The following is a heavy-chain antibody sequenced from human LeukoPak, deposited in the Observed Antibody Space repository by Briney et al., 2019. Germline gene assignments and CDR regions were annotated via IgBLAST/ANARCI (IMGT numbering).Heavy chain of an antibody. Sequence: PSETLSLTCTVSGGSISSYYWSWIRQPAGKGLEWIGRIYTSGSTNYNPSLKSRVTMSVDTSKNQFSLKLSSVTAADTAVYYCARDNILTGYYYFDYWGQGTLVTVPS. CDR2: IYTSGST. CDR3: ARDNILTGYYYFDY. J-gene: IGHJ4*02. V-gene: IGHV4-4*07. D-gene: IGHD3-9*01. CDR1: GGSISSYY.